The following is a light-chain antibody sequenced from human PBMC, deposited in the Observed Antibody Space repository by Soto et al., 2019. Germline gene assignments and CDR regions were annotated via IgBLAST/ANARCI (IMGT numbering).Light chain of an antibody. J-gene: IGKJ2*01. Sequence: EIVLTRSPGTLSLSPGQRATLSCRASESISRHYLAWYQQRLGQAPRLLIYGASSGATGIPDRFSGSGSGTDFTLTISSLEPEDFAIYYCQQYGGVPYTFGQGTKLEIK. CDR3: QQYGGVPYT. CDR1: ESISRHY. V-gene: IGKV3-20*01. CDR2: GAS.